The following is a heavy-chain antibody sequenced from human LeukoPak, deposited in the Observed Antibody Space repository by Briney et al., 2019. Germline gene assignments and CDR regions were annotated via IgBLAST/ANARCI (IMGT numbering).Heavy chain of an antibody. CDR3: ARGGGSSSHY. CDR1: GLTVSNDY. Sequence: GGSLRLSCAASGLTVSNDYMSWVRQAPGKGLEWVSIIYSGGTTYYADSVRGRFTISRDKSKNTLYLQMSSLRAEDTAVYYCARGGGSSSHYWGQGTLVTVSS. J-gene: IGHJ4*02. V-gene: IGHV3-53*01. D-gene: IGHD6-6*01. CDR2: IYSGGTT.